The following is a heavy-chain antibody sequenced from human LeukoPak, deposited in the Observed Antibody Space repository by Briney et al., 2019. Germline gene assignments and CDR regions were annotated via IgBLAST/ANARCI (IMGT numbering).Heavy chain of an antibody. CDR3: TRGVFVGIVGATTWGPSLY. D-gene: IGHD1-26*01. V-gene: IGHV3-30*04. CDR2: ISYDGSNK. J-gene: IGHJ4*02. CDR1: GFTFSSYA. Sequence: GGSLRLSCAASGFTFSSYAMHWVRQAPGKGLEWVAVISYDGSNKYYADSVKGRFTISRDNSKNTLYLQMNSLRPEDTAVYYCTRGVFVGIVGATTWGPSLYWGQGTLVTVSS.